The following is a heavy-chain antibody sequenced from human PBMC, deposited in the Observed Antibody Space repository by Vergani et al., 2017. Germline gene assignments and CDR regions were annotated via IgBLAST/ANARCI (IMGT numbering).Heavy chain of an antibody. CDR3: ARDLRLLYNRFDP. CDR2: TWYDGNNK. J-gene: IGHJ5*02. D-gene: IGHD1-14*01. Sequence: QVQLVESGGGVVQPRRSLRLSCAASGFTFNQYGMHWVRQAPGKGLEWVAVTWYDGNNKQYADSVKGRFTIPRDNSKSTMYLQMNSLRDEDTGVYYCARDLRLLYNRFDPWGQGTLVTVSS. V-gene: IGHV3-33*01. CDR1: GFTFNQYG.